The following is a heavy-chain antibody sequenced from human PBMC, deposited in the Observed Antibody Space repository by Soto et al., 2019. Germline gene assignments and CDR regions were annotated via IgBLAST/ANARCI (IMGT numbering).Heavy chain of an antibody. CDR2: IYYSGST. Sequence: PSETLSLTCTVSGGSISSYYWNWIRQPPGKGLEWIWYIYYSGSTNSPTSLFTLSTVTVDTSKNLYSLRLSSVTAAVYYLYYCARSTGGRYSFDSWGQGTLVTVSS. D-gene: IGHD2-8*02. V-gene: IGHV4-59*01. J-gene: IGHJ4*02. CDR1: GGSISSYY. CDR3: ARSTGGRYSFDS.